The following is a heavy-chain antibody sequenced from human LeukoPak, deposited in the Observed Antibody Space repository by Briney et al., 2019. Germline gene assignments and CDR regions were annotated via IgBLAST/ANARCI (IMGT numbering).Heavy chain of an antibody. CDR2: INAGNGNT. V-gene: IGHV1-3*03. J-gene: IGHJ5*02. CDR3: ARLSSHYGDYKVDP. CDR1: GYTFTSYA. D-gene: IGHD4-17*01. Sequence: EASVKVSCKASGYTFTSYAMHWVRQAPGQRLEWMGWINAGNGNTKYSQEFQGRVTITRDTSASTAYMELSSLRSEDTAVYYCARLSSHYGDYKVDPWGQGTLVTVSS.